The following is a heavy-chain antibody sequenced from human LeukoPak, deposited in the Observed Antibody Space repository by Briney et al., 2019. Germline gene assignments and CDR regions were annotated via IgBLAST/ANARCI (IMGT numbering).Heavy chain of an antibody. V-gene: IGHV4-34*01. J-gene: IGHJ4*02. D-gene: IGHD1-26*01. CDR2: INHSGST. Sequence: LETLSLTCAVYGGSFSGYYWSWIRQPPGKGLEWIGEINHSGSTNYNPSLKSRVTISVDTSKNQFSLKLSSVTAADTAVYYCARSDELTRTFDYWGQGTLVTVSS. CDR3: ARSDELTRTFDY. CDR1: GGSFSGYY.